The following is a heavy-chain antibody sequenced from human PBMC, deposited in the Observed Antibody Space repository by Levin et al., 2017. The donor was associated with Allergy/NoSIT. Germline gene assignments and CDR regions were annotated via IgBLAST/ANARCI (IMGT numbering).Heavy chain of an antibody. V-gene: IGHV1-2*02. CDR1: GYTFTGYY. Sequence: VASVKVSCKASGYTFTGYYLHWVRQAPGQGLEWMGWINTNSGGTNYAQKFQGRVTMTRDTSISTVYMELSRLRPDDTAVYYCARLITIFGVPKGFDYWGQGTLVTVSS. CDR2: INTNSGGT. D-gene: IGHD3-3*01. J-gene: IGHJ4*02. CDR3: ARLITIFGVPKGFDY.